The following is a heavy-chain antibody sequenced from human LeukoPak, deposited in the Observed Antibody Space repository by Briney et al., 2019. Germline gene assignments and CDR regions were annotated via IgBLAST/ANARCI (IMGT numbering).Heavy chain of an antibody. Sequence: ASVKVSCKASGYTFNHNYLHWVRQAPGQGLEWMGWINPNNPATHSSHKFQGRVTMTSDSSISTVYLEVNKLKPDDTAVYFCARVRDYSNSPFNWFDAWGQGTLVIVSS. V-gene: IGHV1-2*07. J-gene: IGHJ5*02. CDR1: GYTFNHNY. D-gene: IGHD6-6*01. CDR3: ARVRDYSNSPFNWFDA. CDR2: INPNNPAT.